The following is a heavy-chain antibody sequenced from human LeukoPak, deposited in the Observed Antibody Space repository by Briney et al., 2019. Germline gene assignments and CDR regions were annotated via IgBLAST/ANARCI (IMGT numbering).Heavy chain of an antibody. J-gene: IGHJ3*02. D-gene: IGHD6-19*01. CDR2: ISSSGSTI. V-gene: IGHV3-11*01. CDR1: GFTVSSNY. CDR3: AKRIVPWLVLGGAFDI. Sequence: KTGGSLRLSCAASGFTVSSNYMSWIRQAPGKGLEWVSYISSSGSTIYYADSVKGRFTISRDNAKNSLYLQMNSLRAEDTAVYYCAKRIVPWLVLGGAFDIWGQGTMVTVSS.